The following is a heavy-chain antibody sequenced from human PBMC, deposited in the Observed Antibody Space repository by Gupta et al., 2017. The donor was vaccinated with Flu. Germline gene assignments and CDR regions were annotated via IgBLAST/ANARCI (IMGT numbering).Heavy chain of an antibody. D-gene: IGHD6-13*01. CDR1: GGTFSSST. J-gene: IGHJ4*02. CDR3: ARELPNESIAAAGIGLVY. Sequence: QVQLVQSGAEVKKPGSSVKVSCKASGGTFSSSTISWVRQAHGQGLEWMGRIIPILSIANYAQKFQGRVTITADKSTSTAYMELSSLRSEDTAVYYCARELPNESIAAAGIGLVYWGQGTLVTVSS. CDR2: IIPILSIA. V-gene: IGHV1-69*08.